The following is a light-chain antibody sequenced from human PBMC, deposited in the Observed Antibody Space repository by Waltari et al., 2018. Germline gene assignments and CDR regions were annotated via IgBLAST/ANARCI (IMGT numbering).Light chain of an antibody. Sequence: QSVLTQQPSASGPPGRRVTISCSGSGSNIGDYSVNWYHQLPGTAPKLLIYSNNQRPSGVPDRFSGSKSGTSASLAISGLQSEDEADYYCATWDASLNGPIFGGGTKLTVL. V-gene: IGLV1-44*01. J-gene: IGLJ2*01. CDR3: ATWDASLNGPI. CDR2: SNN. CDR1: GSNIGDYS.